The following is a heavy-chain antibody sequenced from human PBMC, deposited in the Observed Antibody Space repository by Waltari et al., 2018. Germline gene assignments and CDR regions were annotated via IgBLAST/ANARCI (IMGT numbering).Heavy chain of an antibody. CDR2: INPNSGGT. V-gene: IGHV1-2*06. D-gene: IGHD3-3*01. Sequence: QVQLVQSGAAVQKPGASVKVSCKASGYTFTGYYMHRVRQAPGQGLEWMGRINPNSGGTNYAQKFQGRVTMTRDTSISTAYMELSRLRSDDTAVYYCIFLESYYFDYWGQGTLVTVSS. J-gene: IGHJ4*02. CDR1: GYTFTGYY. CDR3: IFLESYYFDY.